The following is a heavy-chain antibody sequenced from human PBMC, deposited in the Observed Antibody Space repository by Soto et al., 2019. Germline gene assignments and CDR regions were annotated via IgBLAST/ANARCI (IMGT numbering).Heavy chain of an antibody. CDR2: INHSGST. Sequence: SETLSLTCAVYGGSFSGYYWSWIRQPPGKGLEWIGEINHSGSTNYNPSLKSRVTISVDTSKNQFSLKLSSVTAADTAVYYCARGLAVAGTGYYFDYWVQGTLVTVSS. CDR1: GGSFSGYY. V-gene: IGHV4-34*01. CDR3: ARGLAVAGTGYYFDY. J-gene: IGHJ4*02. D-gene: IGHD6-19*01.